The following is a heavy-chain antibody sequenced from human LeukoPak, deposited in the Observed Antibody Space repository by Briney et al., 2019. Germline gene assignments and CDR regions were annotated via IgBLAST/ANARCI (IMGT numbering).Heavy chain of an antibody. CDR2: IIPIFGTA. V-gene: IGHV1-69*05. Sequence: VALVKVSCKASGGTFSSYAISWVRQAPGQGLEWMGGIIPIFGTANYAQKFQGRVTITTDESTSTAYMELSSLRSEDTAVYYCARVGSRVVPAAMAYYMDVWGKGTTVTVSS. J-gene: IGHJ6*03. CDR1: GGTFSSYA. CDR3: ARVGSRVVPAAMAYYMDV. D-gene: IGHD2-2*01.